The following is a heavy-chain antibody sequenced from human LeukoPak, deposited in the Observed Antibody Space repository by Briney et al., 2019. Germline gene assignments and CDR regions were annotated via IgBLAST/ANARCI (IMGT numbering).Heavy chain of an antibody. CDR1: GYTFTSYA. Sequence: ASVKVSCKASGYTFTSYAMHWVRQAPGQRLEWMGWINAGNGNTKYSQEFQGRVTITRDTSASTAYMELSSLRSEDMAVYYCARKGLRGAYDSSGYYYSKDAFDIWGQGITVTVSS. CDR2: INAGNGNT. J-gene: IGHJ3*02. V-gene: IGHV1-3*03. D-gene: IGHD3-22*01. CDR3: ARKGLRGAYDSSGYYYSKDAFDI.